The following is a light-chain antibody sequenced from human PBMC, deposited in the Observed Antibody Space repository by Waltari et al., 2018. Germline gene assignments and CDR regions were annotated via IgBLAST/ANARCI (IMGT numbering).Light chain of an antibody. Sequence: DIQMTQSPSSLSASVAHRVTIPCRASQDIRNSLAWYQQKPGAAPKLLLYAASRLLSGVPSRFSGSGSGTDYTLTISSLQPEDFATYYCQQYYSTPYTFGQGTKLEI. CDR1: QDIRNS. CDR3: QQYYSTPYT. V-gene: IGKV1-NL1*01. CDR2: AAS. J-gene: IGKJ2*01.